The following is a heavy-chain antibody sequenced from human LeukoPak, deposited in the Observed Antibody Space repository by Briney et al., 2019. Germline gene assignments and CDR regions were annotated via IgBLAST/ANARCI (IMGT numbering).Heavy chain of an antibody. CDR3: ARGRTGYYYGSGSYYPQLTSDYYYYYYMDV. CDR2: IYYRGST. D-gene: IGHD3-10*01. J-gene: IGHJ6*03. V-gene: IGHV4-39*07. Sequence: HSETLSLTCTVSGGSISSSSYFWGWIRQPPGKGLEWIGNIYYRGSTYYNPSLQSRVTISVDTSKNQFSLKLSSVTAADTAVYYCARGRTGYYYGSGSYYPQLTSDYYYYYYMDVWGKGTTVTVSS. CDR1: GGSISSSSYF.